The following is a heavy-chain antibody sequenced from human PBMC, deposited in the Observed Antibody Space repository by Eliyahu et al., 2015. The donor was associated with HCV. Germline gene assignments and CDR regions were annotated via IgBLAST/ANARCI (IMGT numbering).Heavy chain of an antibody. D-gene: IGHD5-12*01. V-gene: IGHV3-74*01. CDR2: INSDGSST. Sequence: EVQLVESGGGLVQPGGSLRLSCXASGFTFSSYWMHWVXQAPGKGLVWVSRINSDGSSTSYADSVKGRFTISRDNAKNTLCLQMNSLRAEDTAVYYCARDRGLGGYAEESDYWGQGTLVTVSS. J-gene: IGHJ4*02. CDR1: GFTFSSYW. CDR3: ARDRGLGGYAEESDY.